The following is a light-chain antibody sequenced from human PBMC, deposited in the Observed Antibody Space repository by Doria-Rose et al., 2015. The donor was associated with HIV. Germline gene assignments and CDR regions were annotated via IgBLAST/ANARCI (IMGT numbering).Light chain of an antibody. Sequence: TQSPGTLSLSPGERATLSCRASQSFSSTYLAWYQQKPGQAPSLLIYDGSTRATGIPDRFSASESGTDFTLTVNRLEPEDSALYYCHQYGTSWTFGQGTKVEI. CDR2: DGS. J-gene: IGKJ1*01. CDR3: HQYGTSWT. CDR1: QSFSSTY. V-gene: IGKV3-20*01.